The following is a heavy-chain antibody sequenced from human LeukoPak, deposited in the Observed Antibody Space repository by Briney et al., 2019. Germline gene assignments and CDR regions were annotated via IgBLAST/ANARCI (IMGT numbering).Heavy chain of an antibody. Sequence: PSETLSLTCTVSGGSISRGSYYWTWIRHPPGKGLEWIGYIYHSGSTSYNPSLKSRVTISVDTSKNQFSLKLSSVTAADTAVYYCARDLSCSSTSCYRAGYYYYYMDVWGKGTTVTVSS. CDR2: IYHSGST. J-gene: IGHJ6*03. D-gene: IGHD2-2*02. CDR1: GGSISRGSYY. CDR3: ARDLSCSSTSCYRAGYYYYYMDV. V-gene: IGHV4-30-2*01.